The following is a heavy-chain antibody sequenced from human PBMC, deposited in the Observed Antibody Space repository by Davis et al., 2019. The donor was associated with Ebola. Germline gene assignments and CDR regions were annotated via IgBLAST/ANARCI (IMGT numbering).Heavy chain of an antibody. CDR1: GFSFDNYA. Sequence: GGSLRLSCAASGFSFDNYAMSWVRQAPGKGLEWVSSISSSRTYIYYADSVKGRFTISRDNAESSLYLQMNSLRVEDTAVYYCATGRESVTLIRGVITALYYFDHWGQGALVTVSS. J-gene: IGHJ4*02. CDR2: ISSSRTYI. D-gene: IGHD3-10*01. CDR3: ATGRESVTLIRGVITALYYFDH. V-gene: IGHV3-21*06.